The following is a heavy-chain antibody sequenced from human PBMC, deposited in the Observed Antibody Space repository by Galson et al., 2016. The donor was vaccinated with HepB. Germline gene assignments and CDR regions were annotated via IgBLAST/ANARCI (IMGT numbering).Heavy chain of an antibody. D-gene: IGHD3-3*01. J-gene: IGHJ4*02. CDR1: GFTFGTYA. Sequence: SLRLSCAASGFTFGTYAMHWVRQAPGKGLEWVAVISYDGNKKYYADSVQGRFTISRDNSKNTLFLQLNTLRADDTAEYYCGLGQDEMPTIFDFWGQGALVTVSS. CDR2: ISYDGNKK. CDR3: GLGQDEMPTIFDF. V-gene: IGHV3-30-3*01.